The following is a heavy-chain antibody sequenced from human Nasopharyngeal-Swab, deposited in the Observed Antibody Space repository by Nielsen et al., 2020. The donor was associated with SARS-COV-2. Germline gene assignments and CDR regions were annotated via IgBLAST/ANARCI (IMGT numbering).Heavy chain of an antibody. V-gene: IGHV3-30*03. CDR1: GFTFDKYA. CDR3: ARDGLDYDFWSAYFMDV. Sequence: GESLKISCAASGFTFDKYAMHWVRQAPGKGLEWVAVISSDGSNKFYADSVQGRFTISRDNSDHTVFLQMNSLRAEDTAVYYCARDGLDYDFWSAYFMDVWGQGTTVTVSS. CDR2: ISSDGSNK. J-gene: IGHJ6*02. D-gene: IGHD3-3*01.